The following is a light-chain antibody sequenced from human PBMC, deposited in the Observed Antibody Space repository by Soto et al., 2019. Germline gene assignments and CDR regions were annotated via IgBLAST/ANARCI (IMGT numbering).Light chain of an antibody. CDR2: DVS. CDR3: QQRGT. Sequence: EMVLTQSPASLSLSPGERFILSCRASLSVTSHLAWYQQKPGQAPSLLIYDVSKRASGIPARFSGSGSGTDFTLTISSLEPEDFAVYYCQQRGTFGQGTRLEIK. CDR1: LSVTSH. J-gene: IGKJ5*01. V-gene: IGKV3-11*01.